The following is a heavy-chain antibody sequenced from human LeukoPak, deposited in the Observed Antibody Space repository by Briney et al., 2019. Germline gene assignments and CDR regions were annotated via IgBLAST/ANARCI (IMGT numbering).Heavy chain of an antibody. J-gene: IGHJ3*02. Sequence: GGSLRLSCAASGFTFSSYAMHWVRQAPGKGLEWVAVISYDGSNKYYADSVKGRFTISRDNSKNTLHLQMNSLRAEDTAVYYCARVTMELGAFDIWGQGTMVTVSS. V-gene: IGHV3-30*01. CDR3: ARVTMELGAFDI. D-gene: IGHD3-10*01. CDR2: ISYDGSNK. CDR1: GFTFSSYA.